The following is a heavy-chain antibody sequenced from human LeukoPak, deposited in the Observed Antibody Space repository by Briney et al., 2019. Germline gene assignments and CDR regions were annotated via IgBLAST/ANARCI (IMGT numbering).Heavy chain of an antibody. J-gene: IGHJ6*02. CDR3: ARVVAGSVYNYGMDV. CDR1: GFTFSTYV. Sequence: GGSLRLSCAASGFTFSTYVMHRVRQAPGKGLQWVAIILYDGTNKYYADSVKGRFIISRDNSKNTLYLQMNSLTAEDTAVYYCARVVAGSVYNYGMDVWGQGTTVTVSS. CDR2: ILYDGTNK. D-gene: IGHD6-19*01. V-gene: IGHV3-30*01.